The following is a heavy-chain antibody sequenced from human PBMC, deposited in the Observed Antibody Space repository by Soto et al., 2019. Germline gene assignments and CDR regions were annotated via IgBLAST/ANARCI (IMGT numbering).Heavy chain of an antibody. CDR3: ARDNYYDSSGYYPRPVDY. D-gene: IGHD3-22*01. J-gene: IGHJ4*02. CDR1: GFTFSSYS. V-gene: IGHV3-21*01. Sequence: GGSLRLSCAASGFTFSSYSMNWVRQAPGKGLEWVSSISSSSSYIYYADSVKGRFTISRDNAKNSLYLQMNSLRAEDTAVYYCARDNYYDSSGYYPRPVDYWGQGTLVTVSS. CDR2: ISSSSSYI.